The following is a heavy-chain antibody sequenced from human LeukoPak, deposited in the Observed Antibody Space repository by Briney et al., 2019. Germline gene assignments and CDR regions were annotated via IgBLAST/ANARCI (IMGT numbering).Heavy chain of an antibody. J-gene: IGHJ4*02. CDR1: GGTFSSYA. CDR2: IIPILGIA. V-gene: IGHV1-69*04. CDR3: ARAIAAAGASDY. Sequence: SVKVSCKASGGTFSSYAISWVRQAPGQGLEWMGRIIPILGIANYAQKFQGRVTITADKSTSTAYMELSSLRSEDTAVYYCARAIAAAGASDYWGQGTLVTVSS. D-gene: IGHD6-13*01.